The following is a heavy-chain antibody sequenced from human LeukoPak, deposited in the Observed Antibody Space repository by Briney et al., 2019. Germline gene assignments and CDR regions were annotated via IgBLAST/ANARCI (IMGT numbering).Heavy chain of an antibody. D-gene: IGHD3-10*01. CDR1: GFTFSSYG. CDR3: AKGPRTVRFGDRHKGIFDY. V-gene: IGHV3-23*01. Sequence: GGSLRLSCAASGFTFSSYGMSWVRQAPGKGLEWVSDLSGSGGRTYYVDSVKGRFTISRDNGKNMLYLQMNSLRAEDTAVYYCAKGPRTVRFGDRHKGIFDYWGQGTLVTVSS. J-gene: IGHJ4*02. CDR2: LSGSGGRT.